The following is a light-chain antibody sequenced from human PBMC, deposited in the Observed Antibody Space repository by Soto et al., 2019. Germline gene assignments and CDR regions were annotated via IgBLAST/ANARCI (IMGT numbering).Light chain of an antibody. Sequence: EIVLTQSPATLSLSPGERATLSCRASQSISSYLAWYQQKPGQAPRLLIYAASSRATGIPDRFSGSGSGTDFTLTISRLEPEDFAVYYCHQYGSSVGTFGQGTKVDI. J-gene: IGKJ1*01. CDR2: AAS. V-gene: IGKV3-20*01. CDR1: QSISSY. CDR3: HQYGSSVGT.